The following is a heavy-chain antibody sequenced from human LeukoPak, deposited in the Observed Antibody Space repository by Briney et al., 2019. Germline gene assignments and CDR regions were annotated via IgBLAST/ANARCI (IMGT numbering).Heavy chain of an antibody. CDR3: ARSKHPGDFDY. D-gene: IGHD2-21*01. CDR2: ISSSGSTI. V-gene: IGHV3-48*03. Sequence: GGSLRLSCAASGFTFSSYEMNWVRQAPGKGLEWVSYISSSGSTIYYADSVKGRFTISRDNAKNSLYLQMNSLRAEDTAVYYCARSKHPGDFDYWGQGTLVTVSS. CDR1: GFTFSSYE. J-gene: IGHJ4*02.